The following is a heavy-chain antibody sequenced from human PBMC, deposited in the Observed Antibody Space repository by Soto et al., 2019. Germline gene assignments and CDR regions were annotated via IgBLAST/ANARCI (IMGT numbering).Heavy chain of an antibody. J-gene: IGHJ4*02. CDR3: ARGLLWFGERPYVDS. D-gene: IGHD3-10*01. V-gene: IGHV4-4*02. CDR1: GASISSNDW. Sequence: SETLSLTCVVSGASISSNDWWNWVRQSPGKGLEWIGEIYRSGTANYNPSLQGRVTMSLDKSKNQFSLKLTSVTAADTAVYYCARGLLWFGERPYVDSWGQGTLVTVSS. CDR2: IYRSGTA.